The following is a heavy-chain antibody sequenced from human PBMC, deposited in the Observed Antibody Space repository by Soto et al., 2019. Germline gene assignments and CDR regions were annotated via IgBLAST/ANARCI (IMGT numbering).Heavy chain of an antibody. D-gene: IGHD3-3*01. CDR2: IKQDGSDK. CDR1: GFTFRSYW. J-gene: IGHJ3*02. V-gene: IGHV3-7*05. CDR3: ARDKNVYDFFGADDAFDI. Sequence: EVQLVESGGGLVQPGGSLRLSCAASGFTFRSYWMSWVRQAPGKGLEWVASIKQDGSDKYYVESVKGRFTISRDNAEKSVDLLMNTLRAEDTAVYYCARDKNVYDFFGADDAFDIWGQGTMVTVSS.